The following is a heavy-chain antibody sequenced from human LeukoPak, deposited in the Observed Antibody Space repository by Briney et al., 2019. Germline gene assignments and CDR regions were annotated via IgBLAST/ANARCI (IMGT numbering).Heavy chain of an antibody. V-gene: IGHV3-23*01. CDR1: GFTFSSYA. D-gene: IGHD2-21*02. CDR3: AKTLVLVTAIPYYFDY. CDR2: INGSGGST. J-gene: IGHJ4*02. Sequence: GGSLRLSCAASGFTFSSYAMSWVRQAPGKGLEWVSAINGSGGSTYYADSVKGRFTISRDNSKNTLYLQMNSLRAEDTAVYYCAKTLVLVTAIPYYFDYWGQGTLVTVSS.